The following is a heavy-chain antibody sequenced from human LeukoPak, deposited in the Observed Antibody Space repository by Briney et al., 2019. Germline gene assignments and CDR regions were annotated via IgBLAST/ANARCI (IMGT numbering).Heavy chain of an antibody. V-gene: IGHV3-9*01. J-gene: IGHJ4*02. CDR3: AKDTYGDSYYFDY. CDR1: GFTFDDYA. D-gene: IGHD4-17*01. CDR2: ISWNSGSI. Sequence: GGSLRLSCAASGFTFDDYAMHWVRQAPGKGLEWVSGISWNSGSIGYADSVKGRFTTSRDNAKNSLYLQMNSLRAEDTALYYCAKDTYGDSYYFDYWGQGTLVTVSS.